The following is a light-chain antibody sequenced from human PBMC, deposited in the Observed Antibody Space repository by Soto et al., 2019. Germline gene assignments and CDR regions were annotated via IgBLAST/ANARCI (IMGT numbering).Light chain of an antibody. V-gene: IGKV1-9*01. CDR3: QHYNSYSEA. CDR2: DAS. Sequence: DIQLTQSPSLLSASVGDRVTITCRASQGISTYLAWYQQTSGKAPKLLIYDASDLGSGVPSRFSGSGSGTDFSLTISGLQPDDFATYYCQHYNSYSEAFGQGTKVDIK. J-gene: IGKJ1*01. CDR1: QGISTY.